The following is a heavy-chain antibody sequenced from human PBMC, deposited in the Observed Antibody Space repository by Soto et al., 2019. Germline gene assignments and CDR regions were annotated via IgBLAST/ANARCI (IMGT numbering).Heavy chain of an antibody. V-gene: IGHV3-30*18. Sequence: QVPLVDSGGGVVQPGRSLRLSCAASGFTFSSYGMHWVRQAPGKGLEWVALISYDGSNKYYADSVKGRFTISRDNSKNTLYLQMNSLRAEDTAVYYCAKDRGSYYGSGSYSPFDYWGQGTLVTVSS. CDR2: ISYDGSNK. CDR3: AKDRGSYYGSGSYSPFDY. D-gene: IGHD3-10*01. J-gene: IGHJ4*02. CDR1: GFTFSSYG.